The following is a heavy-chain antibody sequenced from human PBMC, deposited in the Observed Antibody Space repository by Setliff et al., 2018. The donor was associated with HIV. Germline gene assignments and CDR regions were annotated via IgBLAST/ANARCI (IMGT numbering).Heavy chain of an antibody. Sequence: ASVKVSCKASGYTFTGYYMHWVRQAPGQGLEWMGWINPNSGGTNYAQKFQGWVTMTRDTSISTAYMELNSLRAEDTAVYFCARPTNIDTLYYGSQSFYMYYYGMDVWGQGTTVTVSS. CDR1: GYTFTGYY. J-gene: IGHJ6*02. V-gene: IGHV1-2*04. CDR3: ARPTNIDTLYYGSQSFYMYYYGMDV. D-gene: IGHD3-10*01. CDR2: INPNSGGT.